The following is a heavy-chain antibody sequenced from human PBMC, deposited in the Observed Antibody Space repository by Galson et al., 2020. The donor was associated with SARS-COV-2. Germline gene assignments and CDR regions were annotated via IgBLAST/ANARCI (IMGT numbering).Heavy chain of an antibody. D-gene: IGHD3-16*01. CDR2: IYHSGNT. CDR1: PYSINNGYY. V-gene: IGHV4-38-2*02. J-gene: IGHJ4*02. Sequence: SETLSLTCTVSPYSINNGYYWGWIRQPPGKGLEWIGTIYHSGNTYYNPSLKSRVTIAADTSKNQLSLKRSSVTAADTAVYYCASPMISFGEVMITHFDYWGQGTLVTVSS. CDR3: ASPMISFGEVMITHFDY.